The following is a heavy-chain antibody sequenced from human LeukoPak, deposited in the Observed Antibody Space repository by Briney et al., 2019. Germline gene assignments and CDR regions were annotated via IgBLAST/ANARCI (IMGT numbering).Heavy chain of an antibody. CDR3: ARSSRTAKKSLDY. J-gene: IGHJ4*02. D-gene: IGHD3-10*01. V-gene: IGHV3-30-3*01. CDR2: ISYDGSNK. CDR1: GFTFSSYA. Sequence: GSLRLSCAASGFTFSSYAMHWVRQAPGKGLEWVAVISYDGSNKYYADSVKGRFTISRDNSKNTLYLQMNSLRAEDTAVYYCARSSRTAKKSLDYWGQGTLVTVSS.